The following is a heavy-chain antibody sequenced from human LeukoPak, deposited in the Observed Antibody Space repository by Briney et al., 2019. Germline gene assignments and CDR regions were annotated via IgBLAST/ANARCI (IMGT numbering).Heavy chain of an antibody. J-gene: IGHJ6*03. CDR3: ARAVQLERPPPLIGYYYMDV. CDR1: GGSFSGYY. Sequence: SETLSLTWAVYGGSFSGYYWSWIRQPPGKGLEWIGEINHSGSTNYNPSLKSRVTISVDTSKNQFSLKLSSVTAADTAVYYCARAVQLERPPPLIGYYYMDVWGKGTTATVSS. D-gene: IGHD1-1*01. CDR2: INHSGST. V-gene: IGHV4-34*01.